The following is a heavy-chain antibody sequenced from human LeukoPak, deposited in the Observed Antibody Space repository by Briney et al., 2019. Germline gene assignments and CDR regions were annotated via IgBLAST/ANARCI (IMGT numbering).Heavy chain of an antibody. D-gene: IGHD3-22*01. Sequence: GGSLRLSCAASGFTVSDYYMSWVRQAPGKGLEWVSIVYAGGQTYSADSVKGRFTISRDTSENTVHLQMNSLRAEDTAVYYCAKSAYYDASGYYREYYFDYWGQGTLVTVSS. CDR1: GFTVSDYY. CDR3: AKSAYYDASGYYREYYFDY. V-gene: IGHV3-53*01. CDR2: VYAGGQT. J-gene: IGHJ4*02.